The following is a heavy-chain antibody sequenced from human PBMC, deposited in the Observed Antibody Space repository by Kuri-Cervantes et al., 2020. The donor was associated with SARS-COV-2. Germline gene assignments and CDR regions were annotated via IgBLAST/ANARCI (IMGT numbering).Heavy chain of an antibody. J-gene: IGHJ6*02. CDR1: GFTFSSYA. D-gene: IGHD1-26*01. V-gene: IGHV3-48*01. Sequence: GGSLRLSCSASGFTFSSYAMHWVRQAPGKGLEWVSYISSSSSTIYYADSVKGRFTISRDNAKNSLYLQMNSLRAEDTAVYYCARGGSDYYYYYGMDVWGQGTTVTVSS. CDR3: ARGGSDYYYYYGMDV. CDR2: ISSSSSTI.